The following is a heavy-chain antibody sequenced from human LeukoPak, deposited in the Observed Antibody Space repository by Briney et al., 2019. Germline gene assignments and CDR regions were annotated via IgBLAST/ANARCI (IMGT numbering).Heavy chain of an antibody. CDR2: IYYSGST. Sequence: PSETLSLTCTVSGGSISSYYWSWIRQPPGKGLEWIGYIYYSGSTNYNPSLKSRVTISVDTSKNQFSLKLSSVTAADTAVYYCARGYDSGAFDIWGQGTMVTVSS. J-gene: IGHJ3*02. D-gene: IGHD5-12*01. CDR1: GGSISSYY. CDR3: ARGYDSGAFDI. V-gene: IGHV4-59*01.